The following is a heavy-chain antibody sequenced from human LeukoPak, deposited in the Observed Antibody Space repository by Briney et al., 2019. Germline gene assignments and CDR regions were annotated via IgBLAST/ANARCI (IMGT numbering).Heavy chain of an antibody. V-gene: IGHV4-34*01. CDR3: ARGLKLGYYFDY. Sequence: SETLSLTCAVYGGSFSGYYWSWIRQPPGKGLEWIGEINHSGSTNYNPSFKSRVTISVDTSKNQFSLKLSSVTAADTAVYYCARGLKLGYYFDYWGQGTLVTVSS. D-gene: IGHD7-27*01. CDR2: INHSGST. CDR1: GGSFSGYY. J-gene: IGHJ4*02.